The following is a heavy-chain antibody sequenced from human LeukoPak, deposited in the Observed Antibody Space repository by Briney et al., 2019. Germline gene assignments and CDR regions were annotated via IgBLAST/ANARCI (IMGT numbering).Heavy chain of an antibody. CDR3: ARDPGSYYDFWSGYFDY. D-gene: IGHD3-3*01. J-gene: IGHJ4*02. Sequence: PGGSLRLSCAASGFTFSSYAMHWVRQAPGKGLEWVAVISYDGSNKYYADSVKGRFTISRDNSKNTLYLQMNSLRAEDTAVYYCARDPGSYYDFWSGYFDYWGQGTLVTVSS. CDR2: ISYDGSNK. CDR1: GFTFSSYA. V-gene: IGHV3-30*01.